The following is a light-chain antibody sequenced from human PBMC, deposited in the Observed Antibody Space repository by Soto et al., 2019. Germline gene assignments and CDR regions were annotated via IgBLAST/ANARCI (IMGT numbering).Light chain of an antibody. J-gene: IGKJ1*01. CDR1: QSVTSNY. Sequence: IVLTQSPGTLSLSPGERATLSCRASQSVTSNYLAWYQQKPGQAPRLLIFGASIRDTGIPDRFSGSGSGTDFTLTISRLEPEDFAVYYCQQYGSSPGTFGQGTKMDIK. V-gene: IGKV3-20*01. CDR2: GAS. CDR3: QQYGSSPGT.